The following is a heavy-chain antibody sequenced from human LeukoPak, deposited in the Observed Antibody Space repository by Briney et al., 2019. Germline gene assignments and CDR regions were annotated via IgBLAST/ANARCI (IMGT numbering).Heavy chain of an antibody. J-gene: IGHJ4*02. CDR2: IRYDGSNK. CDR3: ARVSSAYCGGDCYADFDY. Sequence: GGSLRLSCAASGFTFSSYGMHWVRQAPGKGLEWVAFIRYDGSNKYYADSVKGRFTISRDNSKNTLYLQMNSLRAEDTAVYYCARVSSAYCGGDCYADFDYWGQGTLVTVSS. V-gene: IGHV3-30*02. CDR1: GFTFSSYG. D-gene: IGHD2-21*01.